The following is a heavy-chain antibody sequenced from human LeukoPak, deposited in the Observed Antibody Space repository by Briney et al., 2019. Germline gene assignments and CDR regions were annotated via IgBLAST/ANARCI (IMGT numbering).Heavy chain of an antibody. V-gene: IGHV4-34*01. CDR3: ARGLYYYDSSGYLDDAFDI. CDR2: INHSGST. Sequence: SETLSLTCPVYGGSFSGYYWSWIRQPPGKGLEWIGEINHSGSTNYNPSLKSRVTISVDTSKNQFSLKLSSVTAADTAVYYCARGLYYYDSSGYLDDAFDIWGQGTMVTVSS. J-gene: IGHJ3*02. CDR1: GGSFSGYY. D-gene: IGHD3-22*01.